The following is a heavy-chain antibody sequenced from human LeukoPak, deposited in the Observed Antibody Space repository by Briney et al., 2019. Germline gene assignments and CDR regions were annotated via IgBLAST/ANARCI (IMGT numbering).Heavy chain of an antibody. CDR3: ARDTWFGAGRTFDY. V-gene: IGHV4-39*02. J-gene: IGHJ4*02. D-gene: IGHD3-10*01. Sequence: SETLSLTCTVSGGSISSRPYYWGWIRQPPGKGLEWLGSFDYSGSTYYKPSLKSRVTISVDTSKNQFSLKLSSVTAADTAVYYCARDTWFGAGRTFDYWGQGTLVTVSS. CDR2: FDYSGST. CDR1: GGSISSRPYY.